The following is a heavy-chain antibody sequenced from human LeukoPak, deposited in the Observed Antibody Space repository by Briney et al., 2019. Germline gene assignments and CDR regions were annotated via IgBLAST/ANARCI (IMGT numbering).Heavy chain of an antibody. CDR1: GGSFSGYY. J-gene: IGHJ4*02. Sequence: SETLSLTCAVYGGSFSGYYWSWIRQPAGKGMEWIGRIYTSGTTNYNPSLKSRVTMSLDTSKNQFSLKLSSVTAADAAVYYCVRHGSGSYYKYYFDYWGQGTLVTVSS. CDR2: IYTSGTT. D-gene: IGHD3-10*01. V-gene: IGHV4-59*10. CDR3: VRHGSGSYYKYYFDY.